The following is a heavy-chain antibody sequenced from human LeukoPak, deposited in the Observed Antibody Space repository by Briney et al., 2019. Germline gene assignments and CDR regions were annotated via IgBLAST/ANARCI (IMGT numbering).Heavy chain of an antibody. V-gene: IGHV3-23*01. Sequence: GGSLRLSCAASGFTFTTYAMNWVRQAPGKGLGWVSAISGSGGSTYYADSVKGRFTISRDNSKNTLYLQMNSLRAEDTAVYYRAKWAKGSFDYWGQGTLVTVSS. CDR3: AKWAKGSFDY. CDR2: ISGSGGST. CDR1: GFTFTTYA. J-gene: IGHJ4*02. D-gene: IGHD3-10*01.